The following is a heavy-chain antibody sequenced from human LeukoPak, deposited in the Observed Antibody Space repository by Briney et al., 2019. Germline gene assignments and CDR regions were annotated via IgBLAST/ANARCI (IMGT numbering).Heavy chain of an antibody. CDR3: AKDKWLRGYYYYYMDV. D-gene: IGHD5-12*01. Sequence: PGGSLRLSCAAAGFTFDDYNMHWVRQVPGKGLEWDSLITWNGDSTYYADSVEGRFTISRDNSKNALYLQMNSLRTEDTALYYCAKDKWLRGYYYYYMDVWGKGTTVTVPS. J-gene: IGHJ6*03. CDR1: GFTFDDYN. V-gene: IGHV3-43*01. CDR2: ITWNGDST.